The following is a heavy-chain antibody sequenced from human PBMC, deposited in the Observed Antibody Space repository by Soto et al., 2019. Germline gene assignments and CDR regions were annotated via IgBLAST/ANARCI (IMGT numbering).Heavy chain of an antibody. Sequence: DVLLLESGGGLVQPGGSLRLSCAASGFTFSDYAMNWVRQAPGKGLEWVSTISGSGGSTYYADSVRGRFTVSRDNPKSTLYLQVNSLRPDDTAVYYCAKGGAFYYDLTWFDPWGQGTPVTVSS. V-gene: IGHV3-23*01. D-gene: IGHD3-22*01. CDR1: GFTFSDYA. CDR2: ISGSGGST. CDR3: AKGGAFYYDLTWFDP. J-gene: IGHJ5*02.